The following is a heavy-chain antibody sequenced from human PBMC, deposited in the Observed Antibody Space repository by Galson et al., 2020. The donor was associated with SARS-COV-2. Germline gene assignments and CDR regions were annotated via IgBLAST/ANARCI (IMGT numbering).Heavy chain of an antibody. CDR1: GFPFNIYA. Sequence: SLRLSCAASGFPFNIYAMHWVRQAPGKGLEWVAVISYDETNKSYADSVKGRFTISRDNSKNTLYLHMNSLRPEDTAVYYCATGGTVITLGDSWGQGTLVTVSS. CDR2: ISYDETNK. J-gene: IGHJ4*02. V-gene: IGHV3-30*04. CDR3: ATGGTVITLGDS. D-gene: IGHD3-16*01.